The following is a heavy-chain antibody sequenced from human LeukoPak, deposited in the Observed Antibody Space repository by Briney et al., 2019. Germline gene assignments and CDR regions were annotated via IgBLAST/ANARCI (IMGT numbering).Heavy chain of an antibody. J-gene: IGHJ4*02. CDR2: INHSGST. Sequence: SETLSLTCAVYGGSFSGYYWGWIRQPPGKGLEWIGEINHSGSTNYNPSLKSRVTISVDTSKNQFSLKLSSVTAADTAVYYCARGGGSIAARPVGYWGQGTLVTVSS. CDR3: ARGGGSIAARPVGY. D-gene: IGHD6-6*01. CDR1: GGSFSGYY. V-gene: IGHV4-34*01.